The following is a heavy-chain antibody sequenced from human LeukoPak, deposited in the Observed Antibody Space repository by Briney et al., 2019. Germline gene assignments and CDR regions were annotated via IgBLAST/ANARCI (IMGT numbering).Heavy chain of an antibody. CDR2: TYYRSKWYS. V-gene: IGHV6-1*01. CDR1: GDSDSITSAA. Sequence: SQTLSLTCAISGDSDSITSAAWNSIRQSPSRGLEWLGRTYYRSKWYSDYAVSVRGRITVSPDTSTNQFSLQLNSVTPEDTAVYYCARYTSSWFFDSWGLGTLVTVSS. D-gene: IGHD6-13*01. CDR3: ARYTSSWFFDS. J-gene: IGHJ4*02.